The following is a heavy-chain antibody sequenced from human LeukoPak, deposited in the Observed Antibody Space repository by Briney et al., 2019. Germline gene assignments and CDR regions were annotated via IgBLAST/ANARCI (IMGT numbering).Heavy chain of an antibody. D-gene: IGHD3-22*01. CDR2: IIPIFGTP. V-gene: IGHV1-69*05. CDR3: ARGGYYYDSSGYYDIDY. J-gene: IGHJ4*02. CDR1: GDTFSSSA. Sequence: GASVKVSCKASGDTFSSSAISWVRQAPGQGLEWLGGIIPIFGTPNYAQKFQGRVTMTRDTSISTAYMELSRLRSDDTAVYYCARGGYYYDSSGYYDIDYWGQGTLVTVSS.